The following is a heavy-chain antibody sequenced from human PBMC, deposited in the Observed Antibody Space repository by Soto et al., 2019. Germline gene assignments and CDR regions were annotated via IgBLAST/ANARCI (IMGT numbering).Heavy chain of an antibody. CDR2: IKQDGSEK. CDR3: ARTMYSSPRDAMDV. V-gene: IGHV3-7*03. D-gene: IGHD6-13*01. Sequence: EVQLVESGGGLVQRGGSLRVSCAASGFTFRTYWMSWVRQAPGKGLEWVANIKQDGSEKYYVDSVKGRFTISRDNAKNSLYLQMNSRRAEDTAVYYCARTMYSSPRDAMDVWGQGTTVTVSS. J-gene: IGHJ6*02. CDR1: GFTFRTYW.